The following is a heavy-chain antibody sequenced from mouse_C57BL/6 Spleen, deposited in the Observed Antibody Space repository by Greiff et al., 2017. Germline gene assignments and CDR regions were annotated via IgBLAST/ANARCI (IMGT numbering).Heavy chain of an antibody. J-gene: IGHJ3*01. Sequence: DVKLVESGGGLVKPGGSLTLSCAASGFTFSDYGMHWVRQAPEKGLEWVAYISSGSSTIYYADTVKGRFTISRDNAKNTLFLQMTSLRSEDTAMYYCARGGTWFAYWGQGTLVTVSA. D-gene: IGHD3-3*01. CDR2: ISSGSSTI. CDR1: GFTFSDYG. CDR3: ARGGTWFAY. V-gene: IGHV5-17*01.